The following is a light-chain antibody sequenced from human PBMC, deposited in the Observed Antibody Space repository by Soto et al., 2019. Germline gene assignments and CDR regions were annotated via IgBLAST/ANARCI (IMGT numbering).Light chain of an antibody. CDR1: QSICSW. CDR3: QQYNSFPT. Sequence: DIQMTQSPSTLSASVGDRVTITCRASQSICSWLAWYQQKPGKAPKLMVYKASSLESGVPSKFSGSGSGTQFSLTISSLQPDEFATYYCQQYNSFPTFGQGTKVEIK. CDR2: KAS. V-gene: IGKV1-5*03. J-gene: IGKJ1*01.